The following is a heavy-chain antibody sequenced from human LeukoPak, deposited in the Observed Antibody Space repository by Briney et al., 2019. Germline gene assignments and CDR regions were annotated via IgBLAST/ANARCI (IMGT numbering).Heavy chain of an antibody. Sequence: GGSLRLSCAASGFTFSSYAMSWVRQAPGKGLEWVSAISGSGGSTYYADSVKGRFTISRDNSKNTLYLQMNSLRAEDTAVYYCAKGAYLHIVLMVYAIDYMDVWGKGTTVTVSS. J-gene: IGHJ6*03. V-gene: IGHV3-23*01. CDR1: GFTFSSYA. CDR3: AKGAYLHIVLMVYAIDYMDV. CDR2: ISGSGGST. D-gene: IGHD2-8*01.